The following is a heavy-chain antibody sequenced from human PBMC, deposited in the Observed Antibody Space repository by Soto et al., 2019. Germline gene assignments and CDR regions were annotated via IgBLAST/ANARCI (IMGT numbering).Heavy chain of an antibody. D-gene: IGHD4-17*01. V-gene: IGHV4-59*12. Sequence: SETLSLTCAVSGAYISSYYWSWIRQPPGKGLEWIGYTYYSGSTNYNPSLKSRVTISVDTSKNQFSLKLSSVTAADTAVYYCARFDYGDFRNWFDPWGQGTLVTVSS. J-gene: IGHJ5*02. CDR3: ARFDYGDFRNWFDP. CDR2: TYYSGST. CDR1: GAYISSYY.